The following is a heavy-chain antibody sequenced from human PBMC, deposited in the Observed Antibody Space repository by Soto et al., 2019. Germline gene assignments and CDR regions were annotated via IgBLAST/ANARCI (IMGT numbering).Heavy chain of an antibody. CDR2: IYYSGST. J-gene: IGHJ3*02. CDR1: GGSISSGGYY. V-gene: IGHV4-31*03. Sequence: QVQLQESGPGLVKPSQTLSLTCTVSGGSISSGGYYWSWIRQHPGKGLEWIGYIYYSGSTYYNPSLKSRVTISVDTSKNQCSLKLSSVTAADTAVYYCARFPLVPAARDAFDIWGQGTMVTVSS. D-gene: IGHD2-2*01. CDR3: ARFPLVPAARDAFDI.